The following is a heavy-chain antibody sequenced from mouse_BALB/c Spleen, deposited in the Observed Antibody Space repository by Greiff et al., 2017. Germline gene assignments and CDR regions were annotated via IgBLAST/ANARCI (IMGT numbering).Heavy chain of an antibody. V-gene: IGHV5-9*03. CDR3: ARYRGAY. Sequence: EVQVVESGGGLVKPGGSLKLSCAASGFTFSSYTMSWVRQTPEKRLEWVATISSGGGNTYYPDSVKGRFTISRDNAKNNLYLQMSSLRSEDTALYYCARYRGAYWGQGTLVTVSA. CDR2: ISSGGGNT. J-gene: IGHJ3*01. CDR1: GFTFSSYT.